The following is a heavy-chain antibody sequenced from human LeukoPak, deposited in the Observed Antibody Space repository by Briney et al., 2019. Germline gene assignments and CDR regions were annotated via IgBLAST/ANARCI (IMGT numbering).Heavy chain of an antibody. CDR1: GYSISSGYY. D-gene: IGHD3-22*01. V-gene: IGHV4-38-2*02. J-gene: IGHJ4*02. CDR2: IYHSGST. CDR3: ARSSYYYDSSGYYPGY. Sequence: SETLSLTCTVSGYSISSGYYWGWIRQPPGKGLEWIGSIYHSGSTYYNPSLKSRVTISVDTSKNQFSLKLSSVTAADTAVYYCARSSYYYDSSGYYPGYWGQGTLVTVSS.